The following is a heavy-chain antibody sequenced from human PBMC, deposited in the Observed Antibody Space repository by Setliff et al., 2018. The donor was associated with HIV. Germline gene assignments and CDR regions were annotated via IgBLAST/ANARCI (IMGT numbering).Heavy chain of an antibody. CDR3: ARPQWELGVDYYGMDV. J-gene: IGHJ6*02. CDR1: GGSSSTHA. Sequence: ASVKVSCKASGGSSSTHAMNWVRQAPGQGLEWMGGIIPILGIASYSQKFQGRVTITAEKSTSTAYMELSSLRSEDTAVYYCARPQWELGVDYYGMDVWGQGTTVTVPS. D-gene: IGHD1-26*01. V-gene: IGHV1-69*10. CDR2: IIPILGIA.